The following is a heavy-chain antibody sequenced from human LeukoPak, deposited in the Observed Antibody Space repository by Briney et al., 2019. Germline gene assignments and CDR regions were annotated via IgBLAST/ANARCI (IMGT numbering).Heavy chain of an antibody. CDR3: ARVPYSTGAFDY. CDR1: GFTFSSYN. J-gene: IGHJ4*02. V-gene: IGHV3-48*02. Sequence: GGSLRLSCAASGFTFSSYNMNWVRQAPGKGLEWVSDISSSGSTIYYTDSVKGRFTISRDNAKNSLYLQMNSLRDEDTALYYCARVPYSTGAFDYWGQGTLVTVSS. D-gene: IGHD6-19*01. CDR2: ISSSGSTI.